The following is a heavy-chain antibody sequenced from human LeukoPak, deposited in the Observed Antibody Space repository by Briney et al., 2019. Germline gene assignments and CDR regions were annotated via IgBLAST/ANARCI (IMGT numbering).Heavy chain of an antibody. CDR2: IKRDGSEK. J-gene: IGHJ2*01. Sequence: PGGSLRLSCAASGFTFGSSWMNWVRQAPGRGLEWVANIKRDGSEKYYVDSVKGRFTISRDNAKNSLDLQLNSLRVEDTAVYYCARTPADWYFDLWGRGTLVTVSS. CDR3: ARTPADWYFDL. CDR1: GFTFGSSW. V-gene: IGHV3-7*01.